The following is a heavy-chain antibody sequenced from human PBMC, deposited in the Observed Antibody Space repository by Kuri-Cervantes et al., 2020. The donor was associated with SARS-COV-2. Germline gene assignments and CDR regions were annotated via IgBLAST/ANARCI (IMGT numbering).Heavy chain of an antibody. Sequence: GSLRLSCTVSGGSISSSGYYWGWIRQPPGKGLEWIGSVYDSRSTYYNPSLKSRVTISVDTSKNQFSLKLSSVTAADTAVYYCARHPPGYYDSSGYYDYWGRGTLVTVSS. CDR1: GGSISSSGYY. CDR2: VYDSRST. V-gene: IGHV4-39*01. D-gene: IGHD3-22*01. J-gene: IGHJ4*02. CDR3: ARHPPGYYDSSGYYDY.